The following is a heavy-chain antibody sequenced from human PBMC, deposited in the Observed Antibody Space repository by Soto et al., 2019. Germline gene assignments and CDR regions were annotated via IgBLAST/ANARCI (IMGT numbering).Heavy chain of an antibody. Sequence: SLTCTVSGGSISSSSYYWGWIRQPPGKGLEWIGSIYYSGSTYYNPSLKSRVTISVDTSKNQFSLKLSSVTAADTAVYYCARQGGRGIVVVVAARKAFDIWGQGTMVTVSS. CDR1: GGSISSSSYY. CDR3: ARQGGRGIVVVVAARKAFDI. J-gene: IGHJ3*02. D-gene: IGHD2-15*01. V-gene: IGHV4-39*01. CDR2: IYYSGST.